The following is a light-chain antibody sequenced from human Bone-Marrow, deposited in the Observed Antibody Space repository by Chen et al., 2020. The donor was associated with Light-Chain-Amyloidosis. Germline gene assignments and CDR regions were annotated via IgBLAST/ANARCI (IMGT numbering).Light chain of an antibody. CDR2: DDS. CDR1: NMGSTS. CDR3: QVWDRSRDRPV. V-gene: IGLV3-21*02. J-gene: IGLJ3*02. Sequence: SYVLTQPSSVSVAPGQTATIACGGNNMGSTSVHRYQQTPGQAPLLVVYDDSARPSGIPERWSGSNSGNTATLTISRVEAGDEADYYCQVWDRSRDRPVFGGGTKLTVL.